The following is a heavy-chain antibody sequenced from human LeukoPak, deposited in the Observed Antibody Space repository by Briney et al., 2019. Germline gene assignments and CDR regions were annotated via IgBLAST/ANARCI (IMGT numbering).Heavy chain of an antibody. CDR3: ASNGLFDTSGFYF. V-gene: IGHV4-39*01. Sequence: SETLSLTCTVSGGSISSSSYYWGWIRQPPGKGLEWIGSIYHSGRTYYDPSLNSRVTISMDTSKNQFSLKLSSVTAADTAVYYCASNGLFDTSGFYFWGQGALVTVSS. CDR1: GGSISSSSYY. D-gene: IGHD3-22*01. J-gene: IGHJ4*02. CDR2: IYHSGRT.